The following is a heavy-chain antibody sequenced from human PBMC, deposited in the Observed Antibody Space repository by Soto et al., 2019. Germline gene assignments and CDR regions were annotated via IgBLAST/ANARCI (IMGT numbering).Heavy chain of an antibody. CDR3: ASDFLHSLDWPHNIYYYYGMDV. CDR1: GGSISSGGYY. V-gene: IGHV4-31*03. CDR2: IYYSGST. J-gene: IGHJ6*02. Sequence: PSETLSLTCTVSGGSISSGGYYWSWIRQHPGKGLEWIGYIYYSGSTYYNPSLKSRVTISVDTSKNQFSLKLSSVTAADTDVYYCASDFLHSLDWPHNIYYYYGMDVWGQGTTVTVSS. D-gene: IGHD3-9*01.